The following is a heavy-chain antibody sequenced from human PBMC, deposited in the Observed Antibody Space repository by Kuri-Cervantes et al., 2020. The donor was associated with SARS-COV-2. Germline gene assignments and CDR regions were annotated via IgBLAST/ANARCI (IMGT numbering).Heavy chain of an antibody. CDR2: IYYSGST. V-gene: IGHV4-39*01. Sequence: GSLRLSCTVSGGSISSSSYYWGWIRQPPGKGLEWIGSIYYSGSTYYNPSLKSRVTISVDTSKNQFSLKLSSVTAADAAVYYCARQMMSSITIFGVVITKNWFDPWGQGTLVTVSS. J-gene: IGHJ5*02. D-gene: IGHD3-3*01. CDR3: ARQMMSSITIFGVVITKNWFDP. CDR1: GGSISSSSYY.